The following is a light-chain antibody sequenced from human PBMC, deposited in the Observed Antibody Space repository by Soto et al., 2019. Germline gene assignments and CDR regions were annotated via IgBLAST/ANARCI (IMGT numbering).Light chain of an antibody. J-gene: IGKJ2*01. CDR3: QQYGSSPSWT. CDR1: QSVSSSY. Sequence: EIVLTQSPGTLSLSPGERATLSCRASQSVSSSYLAWYQQKPGQAPGLLIYGASSRATGSPDRFSGSGSGTDFSLTISRLEPEDFAVYYCQQYGSSPSWTFGQGTKLEIK. V-gene: IGKV3-20*01. CDR2: GAS.